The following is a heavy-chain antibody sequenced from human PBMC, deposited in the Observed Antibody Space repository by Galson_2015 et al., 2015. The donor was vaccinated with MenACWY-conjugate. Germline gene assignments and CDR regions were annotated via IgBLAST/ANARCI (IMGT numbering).Heavy chain of an antibody. CDR2: ISGDSLYI. CDR3: AKGASQLLWANYFDY. V-gene: IGHV3-21*01. D-gene: IGHD2-2*01. J-gene: IGHJ4*02. Sequence: SLRLSCAASGFTFSTYSMHWVRQTPGKGLEWVSSISGDSLYIYYADSMRGRFTISRDNAKNSLNLQMNSLRAEDTAVYYCAKGASQLLWANYFDYWGQGTLVPVSS. CDR1: GFTFSTYS.